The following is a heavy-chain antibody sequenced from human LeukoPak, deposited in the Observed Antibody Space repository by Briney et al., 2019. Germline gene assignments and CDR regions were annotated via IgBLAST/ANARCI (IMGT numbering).Heavy chain of an antibody. V-gene: IGHV1-2*02. CDR2: IHPNSGGT. CDR3: ARDPSPARLYYFDY. J-gene: IGHJ4*02. D-gene: IGHD6-6*01. Sequence: ASVKVSCKASGYTFTGYYMHWVRQAPGQGLDWMGWIHPNSGGTNYAKKFQGRVTMTRDTSISTAYMELSRLRSDDTAVYYCARDPSPARLYYFDYWGQGTLVTVSS. CDR1: GYTFTGYY.